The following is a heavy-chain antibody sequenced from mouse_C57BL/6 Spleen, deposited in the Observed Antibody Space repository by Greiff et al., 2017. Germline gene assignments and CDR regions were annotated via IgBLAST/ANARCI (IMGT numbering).Heavy chain of an antibody. Sequence: VQLQQSGAELAKPGASVKLSCKASGYTFTSYWMHWVKQRPGQGLAWIGYINPSSGSTKYNQKIKDKATLTADKSSTTAYMQLSSLTYEDSAVYYGATTVEAPFAYWGQGTLVTVSA. V-gene: IGHV1-7*01. D-gene: IGHD1-1*01. CDR2: INPSSGST. CDR3: ATTVEAPFAY. CDR1: GYTFTSYW. J-gene: IGHJ3*01.